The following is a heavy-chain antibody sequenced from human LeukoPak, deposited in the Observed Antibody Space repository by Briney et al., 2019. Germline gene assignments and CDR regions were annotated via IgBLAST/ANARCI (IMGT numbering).Heavy chain of an antibody. CDR3: ARGLGYSSGWMSLPYYYYGMDV. V-gene: IGHV3-7*03. Sequence: GGSLRLSCAASGFTFSSYWMSWVRQAPGKGLERVANIKQDGSEKYYVDSVKGRFTISRDNAKNSLYLQMNSLRAEDTAVYYCARGLGYSSGWMSLPYYYYGMDVWGKGTTVTVSS. J-gene: IGHJ6*04. CDR1: GFTFSSYW. CDR2: IKQDGSEK. D-gene: IGHD6-19*01.